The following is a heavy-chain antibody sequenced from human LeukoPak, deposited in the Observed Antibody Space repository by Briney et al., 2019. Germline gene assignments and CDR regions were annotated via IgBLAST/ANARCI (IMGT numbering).Heavy chain of an antibody. CDR3: AREPLGRPRTYYFDY. Sequence: ASVKVSCKASGYTFTCYYMHWVRQAPGQGLEWMGIINPSGGSTSYAQKFQGRVTMTRDTSTSTVYMELSSLRSEDTAVYYCAREPLGRPRTYYFDYWGQGTLVTVSS. J-gene: IGHJ4*02. V-gene: IGHV1-46*01. CDR2: INPSGGST. D-gene: IGHD1-14*01. CDR1: GYTFTCYY.